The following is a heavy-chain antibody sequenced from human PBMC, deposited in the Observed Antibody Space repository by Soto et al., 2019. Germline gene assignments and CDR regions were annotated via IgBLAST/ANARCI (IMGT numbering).Heavy chain of an antibody. V-gene: IGHV1-2*02. CDR1: GYTFSGFY. CDR2: INPSSGGT. Sequence: ASVKVSCKASGYTFSGFYMHWVRQAPGQGLEWMGWINPSSGGTKSAEKFQGRVTMTRDTSISTAYMELSRLTSDDTAVYYCASAAVTGTAGLDFWGQGTQVTVSS. J-gene: IGHJ4*02. D-gene: IGHD6-19*01. CDR3: ASAAVTGTAGLDF.